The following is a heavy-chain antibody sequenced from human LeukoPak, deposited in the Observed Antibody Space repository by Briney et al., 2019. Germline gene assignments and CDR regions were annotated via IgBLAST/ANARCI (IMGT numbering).Heavy chain of an antibody. CDR3: ARSLSGYYVGNYYYYCMDV. Sequence: GGSLRLSCAASGFTFSAYSMTWVRQAPGKGLEWVSSISSTGSYIYYADSVKGRFTISRDNAKNSLSLQMNSLRAEDTAVYSCARSLSGYYVGNYYYYCMDVWGKGTTVSVSS. D-gene: IGHD3-3*01. CDR1: GFTFSAYS. CDR2: ISSTGSYI. V-gene: IGHV3-21*01. J-gene: IGHJ6*03.